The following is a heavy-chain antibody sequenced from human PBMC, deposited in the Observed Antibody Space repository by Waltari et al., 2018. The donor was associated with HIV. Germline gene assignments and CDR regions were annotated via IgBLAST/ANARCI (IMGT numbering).Heavy chain of an antibody. J-gene: IGHJ4*02. CDR2: IDWDDDK. D-gene: IGHD3-10*01. CDR3: ARTVTYYYGSGKFPTHDY. Sequence: QVTLRESGPALVKPTQTLTLTCTFSGFSLSTSGMCVSWIRQPPGKALEWLALIDWDDDKYYSTSLKTRLTISKDTSKNQVVLTMTNMDPVDTATYYCARTVTYYYGSGKFPTHDYWGQGTLVTVSS. V-gene: IGHV2-70*01. CDR1: GFSLSTSGMC.